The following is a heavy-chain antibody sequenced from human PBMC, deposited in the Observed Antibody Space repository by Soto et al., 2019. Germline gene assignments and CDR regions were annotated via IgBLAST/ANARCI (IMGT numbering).Heavy chain of an antibody. J-gene: IGHJ5*02. CDR1: GFSFTGYY. Sequence: ASVKVSCKASGFSFTGYYIHWLRQAPGQGLEWMGWINAHSGGTEYAQKFQGRVTLTRDTSIATAYLTLTSLTSDDTALYYCAKDLTRQTAYWLDPLGQGTQVTVSS. D-gene: IGHD3-16*01. V-gene: IGHV1-2*02. CDR2: INAHSGGT. CDR3: AKDLTRQTAYWLDP.